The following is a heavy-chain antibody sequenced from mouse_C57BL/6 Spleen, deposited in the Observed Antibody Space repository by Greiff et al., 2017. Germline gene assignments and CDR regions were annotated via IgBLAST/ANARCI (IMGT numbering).Heavy chain of an antibody. Sequence: VQLQQSGAELARPGASVKLSCKASGYTFTSYGISWVKQRTGQGLEWIGEIYPRSGNTYYNEKFKGKATLTADKSSSTAYMELRSLTSEDSAVYYCAREGPDGNPYFDYWGQGTTLTVSS. J-gene: IGHJ2*01. V-gene: IGHV1-81*01. CDR1: GYTFTSYG. CDR3: AREGPDGNPYFDY. D-gene: IGHD2-1*01. CDR2: IYPRSGNT.